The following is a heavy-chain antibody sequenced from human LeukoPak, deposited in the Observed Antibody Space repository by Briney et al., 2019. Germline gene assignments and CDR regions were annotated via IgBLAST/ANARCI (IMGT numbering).Heavy chain of an antibody. V-gene: IGHV1-24*01. CDR2: FDPEDGET. CDR3: ATLSPLTGTTVPDY. Sequence: GASVKVSCKVSGYTLTELSMHWVRQAPGKGLAWMGGFDPEDGETIYAQKFQGRVTMTEDTSTDTAYMELSSLRSEDTAVYYCATLSPLTGTTVPDYWGQGTLVTVSS. J-gene: IGHJ4*02. D-gene: IGHD1-7*01. CDR1: GYTLTELS.